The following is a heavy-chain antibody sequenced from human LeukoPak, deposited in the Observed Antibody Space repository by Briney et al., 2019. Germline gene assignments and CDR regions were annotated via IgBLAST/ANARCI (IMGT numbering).Heavy chain of an antibody. CDR3: ARGPQLVNYYYYMDV. CDR1: GYSFTSYW. D-gene: IGHD6-6*01. Sequence: GESLKISCKASGYSFTSYWIGWVRQMPGKGLEWMGIIYPGDSDTIYSLSFQGQVTISADKSISTAFLQWSSLKASDTAMYYCARGPQLVNYYYYMDVWGKGTTVTVSS. CDR2: IYPGDSDT. V-gene: IGHV5-51*01. J-gene: IGHJ6*03.